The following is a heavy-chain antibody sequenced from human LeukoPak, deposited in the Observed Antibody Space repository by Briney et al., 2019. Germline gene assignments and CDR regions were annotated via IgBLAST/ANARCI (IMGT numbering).Heavy chain of an antibody. D-gene: IGHD4-17*01. J-gene: IGHJ3*02. Sequence: SVKVSCKASGGTFSSYAISWVRQAPGQGLEWMGGIIPIFGTANYAQKFQGRVTITTGESTSTAYMELSSLRSEDTAVYYCARKGRYGDYYAFDIWGQGTMVTVSS. V-gene: IGHV1-69*05. CDR3: ARKGRYGDYYAFDI. CDR1: GGTFSSYA. CDR2: IIPIFGTA.